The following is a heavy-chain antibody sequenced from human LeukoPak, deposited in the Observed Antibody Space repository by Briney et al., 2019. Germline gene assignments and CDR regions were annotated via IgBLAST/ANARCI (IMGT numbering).Heavy chain of an antibody. CDR1: GGSLSNYY. CDR2: ISYSGSA. Sequence: PSETLSLTCTVSGGSLSNYYWTWIRQPPGKGLEWIGYISYSGSANYNPSLKSRLTISVGSSKNRFFLNLSSVTAADTAVYYCACTFWSGYYDDYWGQGTLVTVSS. D-gene: IGHD3-3*01. CDR3: ACTFWSGYYDDY. V-gene: IGHV4-59*01. J-gene: IGHJ4*02.